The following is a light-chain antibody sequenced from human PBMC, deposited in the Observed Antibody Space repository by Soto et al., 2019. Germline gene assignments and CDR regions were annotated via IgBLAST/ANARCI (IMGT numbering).Light chain of an antibody. Sequence: EVVLTQSPCILSLSTGERATLSCRASQSVSNDFLAWYQQKPGQAPRLLIYGASTRATDVPDRFSGSGSGADFTLTISRLEPEDFAVYYCQQYNNWPRTFGQRTKVDIK. J-gene: IGKJ1*01. CDR3: QQYNNWPRT. CDR1: QSVSNDF. CDR2: GAS. V-gene: IGKV3-20*01.